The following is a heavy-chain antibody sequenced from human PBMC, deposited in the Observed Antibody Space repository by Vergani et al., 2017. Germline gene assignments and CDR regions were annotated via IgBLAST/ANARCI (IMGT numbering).Heavy chain of an antibody. CDR3: ASVVPAGDNWFDP. D-gene: IGHD2-2*01. CDR2: INHSGST. J-gene: IGHJ5*02. CDR1: GGSFSGYY. Sequence: QVQLQQWGAGLLKPSETLSLTCAVYGGSFSGYYWSWIRQPPGKGLGWIGEINHSGSTNYNPSLKSRVTISVDTSKNQFSLKLSSVTAADTAVYYCASVVPAGDNWFDPWGQGTLVTVSS. V-gene: IGHV4-34*01.